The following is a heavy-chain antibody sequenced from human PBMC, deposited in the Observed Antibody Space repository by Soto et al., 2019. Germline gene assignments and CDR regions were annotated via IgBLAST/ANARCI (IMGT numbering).Heavy chain of an antibody. CDR1: GLNFDDFA. V-gene: IGHV3-9*01. CDR2: ITWNSRVL. CDR3: AKGRYDFWSPYYFDS. D-gene: IGHD3-3*01. J-gene: IGHJ4*02. Sequence: GGSLRLSCVGTGLNFDDFAMHWVRQAPGKGLEWVSGITWNSRVLAYADSVKGRFTISRDNARNSLYLQMDSLRDEDTALYYCAKGRYDFWSPYYFDSWGQGTLVTVS.